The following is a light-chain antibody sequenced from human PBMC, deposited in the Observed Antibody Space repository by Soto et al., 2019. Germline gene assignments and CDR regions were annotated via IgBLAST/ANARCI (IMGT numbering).Light chain of an antibody. Sequence: EIVMTQSPATLSVSPGERATLSCRASQSVSSNLAWYQQKPGQAPRLLIYGASTSATDIPARFGGSGSVTEFTLTISSLQAEDFAVYDCQQYNNWPPWTFGQGTKVEIK. CDR1: QSVSSN. CDR3: QQYNNWPPWT. J-gene: IGKJ1*01. CDR2: GAS. V-gene: IGKV3-15*01.